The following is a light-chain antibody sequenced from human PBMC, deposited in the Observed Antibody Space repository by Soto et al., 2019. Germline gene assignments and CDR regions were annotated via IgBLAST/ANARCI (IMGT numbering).Light chain of an antibody. Sequence: DIQLTQSPSFMSASVGDRVTITCRASQGISTYLAWYQQKPGKAPKLLMYAVSTLQSGVPSRFSGSGSGTDFTFTINSLQPEDIATYYCQQYDNLPLTFGGGTKVEIK. CDR2: AVS. J-gene: IGKJ4*01. CDR3: QQYDNLPLT. CDR1: QGISTY. V-gene: IGKV1-9*01.